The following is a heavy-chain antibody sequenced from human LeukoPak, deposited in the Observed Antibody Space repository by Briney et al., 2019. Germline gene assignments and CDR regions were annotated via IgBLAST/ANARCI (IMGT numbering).Heavy chain of an antibody. J-gene: IGHJ6*03. Sequence: SQTLSLTCAISGDSVSSNSAAWNWIRQSPSRGLEWLGRAYYRSKWYNDYAVSVKSRITINPDTSKNQFSLQLNSVTPEDTAVYYCARDRVSGWYGDYYYYMDVWGKGTTVTVSS. D-gene: IGHD6-19*01. CDR3: ARDRVSGWYGDYYYYMDV. V-gene: IGHV6-1*01. CDR1: GDSVSSNSAA. CDR2: AYYRSKWYN.